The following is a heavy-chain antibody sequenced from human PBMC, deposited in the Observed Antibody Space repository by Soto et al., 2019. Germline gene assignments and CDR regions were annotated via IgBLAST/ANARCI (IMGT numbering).Heavy chain of an antibody. Sequence: QVQLVQSGAEVKKPGSSVKVSCKASGGTFSSYTISWVRQAPGQGLEWMGRIIPILGIANYAQKFQGRVTITADKSTSTAYMELSSLRSEDTAVYYCASSRGYSYGGFDYWGQGTLVTVSS. V-gene: IGHV1-69*02. CDR1: GGTFSSYT. D-gene: IGHD5-18*01. CDR3: ASSRGYSYGGFDY. CDR2: IIPILGIA. J-gene: IGHJ4*02.